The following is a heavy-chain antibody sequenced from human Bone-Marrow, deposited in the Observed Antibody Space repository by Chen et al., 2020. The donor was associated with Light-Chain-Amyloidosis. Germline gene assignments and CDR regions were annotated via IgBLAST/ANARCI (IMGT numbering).Heavy chain of an antibody. Sequence: QLQLQESGPGLVKPSETLSLTCTVSGGSISSSSYYWGWLRQPPGKGLEWIGSIYYSGSTYYNPSLKSRVTISVDTSKNQFSLKLSSVTAADTAVYYCARHAPPYYDILTGYCSWFDPWGQGTLVTVSS. CDR3: ARHAPPYYDILTGYCSWFDP. CDR2: IYYSGST. CDR1: GGSISSSSYY. D-gene: IGHD3-9*01. J-gene: IGHJ5*02. V-gene: IGHV4-39*01.